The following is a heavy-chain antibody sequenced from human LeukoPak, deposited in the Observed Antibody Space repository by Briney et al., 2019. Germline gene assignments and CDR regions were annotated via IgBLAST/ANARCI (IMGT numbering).Heavy chain of an antibody. V-gene: IGHV3-23*01. CDR3: AKDLGSVVTPPSLDY. CDR1: GFTFSSYA. J-gene: IGHJ4*02. Sequence: GGSLRLSCAASGFTFSSYAMSWVRQAPGKGLEWVSAASGSGGSTYYADSVKGRFTISRDNSKNTLYLQMNSLRAEDTTVYYCAKDLGSVVTPPSLDYWGQGTLVTVSS. D-gene: IGHD4-23*01. CDR2: ASGSGGST.